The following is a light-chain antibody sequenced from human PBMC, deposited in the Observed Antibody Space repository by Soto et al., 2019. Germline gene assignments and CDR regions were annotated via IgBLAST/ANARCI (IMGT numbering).Light chain of an antibody. V-gene: IGKV3-11*01. J-gene: IGKJ1*01. Sequence: EIVLTQSPATLSLSPGERATLSCRASQSVSTYLAWYQQKPGQAPRLFIYDASNRATGIPARFSGSGSGTDFTLTISSLQPEDFATYFCQQSYSTPPWTFGQGTKVDIK. CDR3: QQSYSTPPWT. CDR2: DAS. CDR1: QSVSTY.